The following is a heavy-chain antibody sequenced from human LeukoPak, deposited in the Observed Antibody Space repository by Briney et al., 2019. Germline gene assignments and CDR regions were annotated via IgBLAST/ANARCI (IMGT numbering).Heavy chain of an antibody. D-gene: IGHD2-21*01. Sequence: ASVKVSCKVSGYTLTELSMHWVRQAPGKGLEWMGGFDPEDGETIYAQKFQGRVTMTEDTSTDTAYMELSSLRSEDTAVYYCATGPVSGSYCGGDCYSGNFDYWGQGTLVTVSS. CDR3: ATGPVSGSYCGGDCYSGNFDY. CDR1: GYTLTELS. J-gene: IGHJ4*02. V-gene: IGHV1-24*01. CDR2: FDPEDGET.